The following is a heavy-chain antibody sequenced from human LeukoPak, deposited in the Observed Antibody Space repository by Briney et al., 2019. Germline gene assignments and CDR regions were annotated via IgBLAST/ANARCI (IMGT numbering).Heavy chain of an antibody. CDR3: ARAGLAVAGKDY. D-gene: IGHD6-19*01. CDR1: GFTFSSYS. CDR2: ISSSSSYI. Sequence: GGSLRLSCAASGFTFSSYSMNWVRQAPGKGLEWVSSISSSSSYIYYADSVKGRFTISRDNAKNSLYLQMNSLRAEDTAVYYCARAGLAVAGKDYWGQGTLVTVSS. J-gene: IGHJ4*02. V-gene: IGHV3-21*01.